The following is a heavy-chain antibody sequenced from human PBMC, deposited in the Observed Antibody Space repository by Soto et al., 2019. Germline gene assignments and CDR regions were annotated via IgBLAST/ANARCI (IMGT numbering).Heavy chain of an antibody. Sequence: QVQLQESGPGLVKPSETLSLTCTVSGGSISSYYWSWIRQPPGKGLEWIGYIYYSGSTNYNPSLKSRTTITVDTSKNQFSLRLSSVTAADTAVYYCAGGPTWYYDAAGGQGTLVTVSS. CDR1: GGSISSYY. CDR3: AGGPTWYYDAA. V-gene: IGHV4-59*01. J-gene: IGHJ4*02. CDR2: IYYSGST. D-gene: IGHD3-3*01.